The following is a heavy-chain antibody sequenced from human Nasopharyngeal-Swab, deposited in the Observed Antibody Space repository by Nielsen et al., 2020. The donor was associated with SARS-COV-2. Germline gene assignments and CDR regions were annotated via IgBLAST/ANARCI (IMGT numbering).Heavy chain of an antibody. CDR3: ARGGSGWPYHYFDY. CDR2: IIPIFGTA. CDR1: GGTFSSYA. J-gene: IGHJ4*02. Sequence: SVKVSCKASGGTFSSYAISWVRQALGQGLEWMGGIIPIFGTANYAQKFQGRVTITADESTSTAYMELSSLRSEDTAVYYCARGGSGWPYHYFDYWGQGTLVTVSS. D-gene: IGHD6-19*01. V-gene: IGHV1-69*13.